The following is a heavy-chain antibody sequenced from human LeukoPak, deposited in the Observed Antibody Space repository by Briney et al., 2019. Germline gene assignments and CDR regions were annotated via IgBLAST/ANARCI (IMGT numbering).Heavy chain of an antibody. Sequence: SETLSLTCTVSGGSISSYYWSWIRQPPGKGLEWIGSIYYSGSTYYNPSLKSRVTISVDTSKNQFSLKLSSVTAADTAVYYCARVRELHHFDYWGQGTLVTVSS. V-gene: IGHV4-59*12. CDR2: IYYSGST. J-gene: IGHJ4*02. CDR3: ARVRELHHFDY. D-gene: IGHD1-26*01. CDR1: GGSISSYY.